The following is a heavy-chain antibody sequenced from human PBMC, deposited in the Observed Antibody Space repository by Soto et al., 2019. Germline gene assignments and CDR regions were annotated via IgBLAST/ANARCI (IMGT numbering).Heavy chain of an antibody. D-gene: IGHD5-18*01. CDR1: GFTSSSYA. V-gene: IGHV3-30-3*01. J-gene: IGHJ4*02. CDR3: ASEWKHDGLDY. CDR2: ISYEGSNK. Sequence: PGGFLRLSCAASGFTSSSYAMHWVRQARGKGLEWVAVISYEGSNKYYADSVKGRFIISRDNSKSTLYLQMNSLRTEDTAVYYCASEWKHDGLDYWGQGTLVTVSS.